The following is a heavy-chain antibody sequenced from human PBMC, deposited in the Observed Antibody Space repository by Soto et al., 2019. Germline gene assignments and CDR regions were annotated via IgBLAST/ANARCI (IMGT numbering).Heavy chain of an antibody. CDR3: ARDSGSGSYLFGYLRPTVDAFDI. D-gene: IGHD1-26*01. Sequence: SETLSLTCTVSGGSISSYYWSWIRQPPGKGLEWIGYIYYSGSTNYNPSLKSRVTISVDTSKNQFSLKLSSVTAADTAVYYCARDSGSGSYLFGYLRPTVDAFDIWGQGTMVTVSS. V-gene: IGHV4-59*01. CDR1: GGSISSYY. CDR2: IYYSGST. J-gene: IGHJ3*02.